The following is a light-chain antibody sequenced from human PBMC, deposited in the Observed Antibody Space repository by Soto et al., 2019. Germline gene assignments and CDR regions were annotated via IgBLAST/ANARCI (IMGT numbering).Light chain of an antibody. CDR2: RDN. CDR1: NIGSKS. Sequence: SYELTQPLSVSVALGQTARITCGGNNIGSKSVHWYQQKPGQAPVLVIYRDNNRPSGIPERFSGSNSGNTATLTISRAQAGDEADYYCQVWDSTFYVFGTGTKLTVL. CDR3: QVWDSTFYV. V-gene: IGLV3-9*01. J-gene: IGLJ1*01.